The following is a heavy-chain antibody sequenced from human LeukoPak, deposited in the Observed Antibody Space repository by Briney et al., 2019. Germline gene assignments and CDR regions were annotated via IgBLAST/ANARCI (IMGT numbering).Heavy chain of an antibody. V-gene: IGHV3-21*01. J-gene: IGHJ6*03. D-gene: IGHD2-15*01. Sequence: GGSLRLSCAASGFTLTNYAMSWVRQAPGKGLEWVSSINPSSGNTYYADSVKGRFTISRDNAKNSLYLQMNSLRAEDTAVYYCARVGGGYYYYYMDVWGKGTTVTVSS. CDR1: GFTLTNYA. CDR3: ARVGGGYYYYYMDV. CDR2: INPSSGNT.